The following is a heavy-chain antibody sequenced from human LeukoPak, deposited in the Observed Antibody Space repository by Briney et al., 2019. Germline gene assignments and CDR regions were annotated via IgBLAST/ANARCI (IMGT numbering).Heavy chain of an antibody. Sequence: GGSLRLSCAASGLTFSSYWMHWVRQAPGKGLMWVSRIKSDGSTNYADSVKGRFTISRDNAKNTVSLQMNSLRAEDTGVYYCARAPSEIGGYYPEYFRHWGQGTLLTVSS. CDR3: ARAPSEIGGYYPEYFRH. CDR2: IKSDGST. D-gene: IGHD3-22*01. V-gene: IGHV3-74*01. J-gene: IGHJ1*01. CDR1: GLTFSSYW.